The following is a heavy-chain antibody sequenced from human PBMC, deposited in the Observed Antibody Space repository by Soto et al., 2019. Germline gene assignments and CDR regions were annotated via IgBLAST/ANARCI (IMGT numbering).Heavy chain of an antibody. V-gene: IGHV1-69*06. D-gene: IGHD5-18*01. Sequence: QVQLVQSGAEMRKPGSSLRVSCKASGGTFSDYAFSWVRQAPGQGLEWMGGIVPRFGSPNYAQKFGGRVTITADTSASTVYSALSSMRFDDTAVYFCARDWIQLRLGKYSFNGMDVWGQGTTIIVSS. J-gene: IGHJ6*02. CDR3: ARDWIQLRLGKYSFNGMDV. CDR1: GGTFSDYA. CDR2: IVPRFGSP.